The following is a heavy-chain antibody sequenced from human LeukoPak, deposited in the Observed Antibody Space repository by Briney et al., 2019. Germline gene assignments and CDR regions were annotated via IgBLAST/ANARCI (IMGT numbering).Heavy chain of an antibody. CDR3: TQWADVAPMDV. CDR1: GFNFSGSA. Sequence: GGSLRLSCAASGFNFSGSAVHRVRQASGKGLEWVGRIRSKANSYGTAYSESVKGRFSISRDDSKNTSYLQMNSLKSEDTAVYFCTQWADVAPMDVWGQGTTVIVSS. CDR2: IRSKANSYGT. D-gene: IGHD2-8*01. J-gene: IGHJ6*02. V-gene: IGHV3-73*01.